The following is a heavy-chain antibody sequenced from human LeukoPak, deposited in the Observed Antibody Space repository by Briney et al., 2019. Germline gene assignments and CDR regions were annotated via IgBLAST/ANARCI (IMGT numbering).Heavy chain of an antibody. CDR3: ASGGYCSSTSCYTGLDY. Sequence: SETLSLTCTVSGGSISSSPHWWAWVRQPPGKGLEWIGTIYYTGSTFYHPSFESRATISADTSKNQFSLKLSSVTAADTAVYYCASGGYCSSTSCYTGLDYWGQGTLVTVSS. V-gene: IGHV4-39*01. D-gene: IGHD2-2*02. CDR1: GGSISSSPHW. J-gene: IGHJ4*02. CDR2: IYYTGST.